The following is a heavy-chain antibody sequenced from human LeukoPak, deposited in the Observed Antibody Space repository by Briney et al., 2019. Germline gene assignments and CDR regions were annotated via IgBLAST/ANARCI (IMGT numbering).Heavy chain of an antibody. CDR1: GDAFSGYS. J-gene: IGHJ4*02. D-gene: IGHD6-19*01. CDR2: IIPILGTP. Sequence: SVNPSCTVSGDAFSGYSFSWVRQTPGHGLEWMGGIIPILGTPNHAQTFQGRLTLTADTSTSTVYMEVSSLRSDDTGVDYCATDPGWLWGQGTLVTVSS. V-gene: IGHV1-69*10. CDR3: ATDPGWL.